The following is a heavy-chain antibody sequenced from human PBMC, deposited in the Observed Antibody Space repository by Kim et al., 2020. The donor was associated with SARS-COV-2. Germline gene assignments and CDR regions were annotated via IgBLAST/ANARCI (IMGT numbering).Heavy chain of an antibody. CDR3: ARDLRGVRLYYYYGMDV. V-gene: IGHV4-39*07. CDR1: GGSISSSSYY. CDR2: IYYSGST. Sequence: SETLSLTCTVSGGSISSSSYYWGWIRQPPGKGLEWIGSIYYSGSTYYNPSLKSRVTISVDTSKNQFSLKLSSVTAADTAVYYCARDLRGVRLYYYYGMDVWGQGTTVTVSS. J-gene: IGHJ6*02. D-gene: IGHD3-16*01.